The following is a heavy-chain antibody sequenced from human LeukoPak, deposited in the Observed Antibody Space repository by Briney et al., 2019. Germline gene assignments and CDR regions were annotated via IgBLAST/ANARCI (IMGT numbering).Heavy chain of an antibody. V-gene: IGHV1-2*02. CDR2: INPNNGGT. D-gene: IGHD6-13*01. CDR3: ATDPGASTGTWFDP. CDR1: GYTFTGYY. Sequence: ASVKVSCKASGYTFTGYYMHWVRQAPGQGLERMGWINPNNGGTDYAPKFQGRVTMTRDTSITTAYMELSRLRSDDTAVYYCATDPGASTGTWFDPWGQGTLVTVSS. J-gene: IGHJ5*02.